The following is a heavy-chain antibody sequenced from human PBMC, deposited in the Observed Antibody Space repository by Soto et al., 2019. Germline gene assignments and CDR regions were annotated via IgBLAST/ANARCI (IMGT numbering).Heavy chain of an antibody. D-gene: IGHD3-10*01. J-gene: IGHJ4*02. CDR1: GITFSNYA. CDR2: ISGTSNSI. V-gene: IGHV3-23*01. Sequence: EVQLLESGGGLVQPGGSLRLSCAASGITFSNYAMSWVRQAPGKGLEWVSVISGTSNSIYYADSVKGRFTISRDNSKNTLHLQMSSLRAEDTAVYYCAKTPYNYGYNHYFDYWGQGTLVTVSS. CDR3: AKTPYNYGYNHYFDY.